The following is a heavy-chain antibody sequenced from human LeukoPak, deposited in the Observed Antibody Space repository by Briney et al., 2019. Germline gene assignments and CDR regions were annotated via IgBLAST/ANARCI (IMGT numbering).Heavy chain of an antibody. CDR2: IYSDGST. Sequence: GGSLRLSCAASGFTVSSNYMSWVPQAPGKGPEWVSVIYSDGSTYYAASVKGRFTISRDTSKDTLYLQMNSLRTEDTAVYYCARDLAAGGTYPHYWGQGTLVSVSS. CDR3: ARDLAAGGTYPHY. CDR1: GFTVSSNY. D-gene: IGHD6-13*01. J-gene: IGHJ4*02. V-gene: IGHV3-53*01.